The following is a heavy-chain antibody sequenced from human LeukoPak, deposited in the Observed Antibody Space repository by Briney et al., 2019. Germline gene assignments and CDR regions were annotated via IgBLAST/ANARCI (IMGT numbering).Heavy chain of an antibody. Sequence: GGSLRLSCAASGFTFSSYGMHWVRQAPGKGLEWVAFIRYDGSNKYYADSVKGRFTISRDDSKNTLYLQLNSLRAEDTAVYYCAKDLGTVTTVTAYFDYWGQGTLVTVSS. D-gene: IGHD4-17*01. J-gene: IGHJ4*02. CDR3: AKDLGTVTTVTAYFDY. CDR2: IRYDGSNK. CDR1: GFTFSSYG. V-gene: IGHV3-30*02.